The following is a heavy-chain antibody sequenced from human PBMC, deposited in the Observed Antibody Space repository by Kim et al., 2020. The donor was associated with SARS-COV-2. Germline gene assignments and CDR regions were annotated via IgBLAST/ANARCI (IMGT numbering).Heavy chain of an antibody. V-gene: IGHV1-69*13. CDR1: GGTFSSYA. CDR2: IIPIFGTA. D-gene: IGHD2-2*02. Sequence: SVKVSCKASGGTFSSYAISWVRQAPGQGLEWMGGIIPIFGTANYAQKFQGRVTITADESTSTAYMELSSLRSEDTAVYYCARRLISTGGAKYPQSYYYGMDVWGQGTTVTVSS. CDR3: ARRLISTGGAKYPQSYYYGMDV. J-gene: IGHJ6*02.